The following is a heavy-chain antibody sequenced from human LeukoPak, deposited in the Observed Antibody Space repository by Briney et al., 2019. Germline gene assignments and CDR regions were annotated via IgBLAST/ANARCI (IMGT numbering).Heavy chain of an antibody. V-gene: IGHV3-33*06. J-gene: IGHJ6*02. Sequence: QPGRSLRLSCAGSGFTFSSYGMRWVRQAPGKGLEWVAVIWYDGSNKYYADSVKGRFTISRDNSKNTLYLQMNSLRAEDTAVYYCAKGYGVYGWYYYYGMDVWGQGTTVTVSS. D-gene: IGHD4-17*01. CDR1: GFTFSSYG. CDR3: AKGYGVYGWYYYYGMDV. CDR2: IWYDGSNK.